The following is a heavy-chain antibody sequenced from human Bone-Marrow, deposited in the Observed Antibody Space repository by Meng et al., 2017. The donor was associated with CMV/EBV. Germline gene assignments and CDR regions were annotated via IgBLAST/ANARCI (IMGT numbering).Heavy chain of an antibody. V-gene: IGHV3-48*03. CDR2: ISRRGVTI. CDR1: GFIFSNYE. D-gene: IGHD3-22*01. CDR3: ARDDSSLPAYYYGMDV. J-gene: IGHJ6*02. Sequence: GESLKISCTASGFIFSNYEMNWVRPAPGKGLEWVSYISRRGVTIYYADSVKGRFTISRDNAENSLYLQMNSLRAEDTAVYYCARDDSSLPAYYYGMDVWGQGTTVTVSS.